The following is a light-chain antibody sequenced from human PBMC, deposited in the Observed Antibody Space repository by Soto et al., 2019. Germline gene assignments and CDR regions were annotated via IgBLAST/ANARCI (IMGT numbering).Light chain of an antibody. J-gene: IGKJ5*01. CDR3: QQRNNWPIT. CDR2: DAS. Sequence: EIVETQSPGARCSRCGASPSHTCRAGQSVTSTSLAWYQQKPGQAPRLLIYDASNRATGIPARFSGSGPGTDFTLTISSLEPEDFALYYCQQRNNWPITFGQGTRLEI. V-gene: IGKV3D-11*02. CDR1: QSVTST.